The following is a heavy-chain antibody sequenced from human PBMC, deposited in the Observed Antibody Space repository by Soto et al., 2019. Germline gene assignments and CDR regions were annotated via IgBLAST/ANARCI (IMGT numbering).Heavy chain of an antibody. CDR3: ARGGSYGDYEEYYYSGMDV. D-gene: IGHD4-17*01. V-gene: IGHV3-30*14. CDR1: GFTLSSYA. J-gene: IGHJ6*02. Sequence: PCGCLRLSFEGSGFTLSSYAMHSVLQAPVKGLYWVAVISYDGSNKYYADSVKVRCTISRDNSKNTLYLQMNSLRAEDTAVYYCARGGSYGDYEEYYYSGMDVWGQGTTVRVSS. CDR2: ISYDGSNK.